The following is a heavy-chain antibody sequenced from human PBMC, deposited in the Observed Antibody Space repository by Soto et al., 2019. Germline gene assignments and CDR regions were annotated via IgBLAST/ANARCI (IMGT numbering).Heavy chain of an antibody. CDR2: ISSSGSTI. CDR1: GFTFSDYY. J-gene: IGHJ6*04. Sequence: GGSLRLSCAASGFTFSDYYMSWIRQATGKGLEWVSYISSSGSTIYYADSVKGRFTISRDNAKNSLYLQMNSLRAEDTAVYYCARDPTTIFGVVIKDGDVWGKGTTVTVSS. CDR3: ARDPTTIFGVVIKDGDV. D-gene: IGHD3-3*01. V-gene: IGHV3-11*01.